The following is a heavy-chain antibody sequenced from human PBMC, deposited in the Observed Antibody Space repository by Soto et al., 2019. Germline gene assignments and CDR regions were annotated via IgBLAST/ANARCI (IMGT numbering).Heavy chain of an antibody. Sequence: ASVKVSCKASGYTFTGYYMHWVRQAPGQGLEWMGWINPNSGGTNYAQKFQGWVTMTRDTSISTAYMEMSRLRSDDTAVYYCARDLHGYDAYVWGKSGMDVWGQGTTVTVSS. D-gene: IGHD3-16*01. CDR2: INPNSGGT. V-gene: IGHV1-2*04. CDR1: GYTFTGYY. J-gene: IGHJ6*02. CDR3: ARDLHGYDAYVWGKSGMDV.